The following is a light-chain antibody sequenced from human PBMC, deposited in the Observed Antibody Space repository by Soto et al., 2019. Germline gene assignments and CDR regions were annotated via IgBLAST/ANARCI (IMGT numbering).Light chain of an antibody. J-gene: IGKJ5*01. CDR3: QQYGSSHT. V-gene: IGKV3-20*01. CDR1: QSVGKY. Sequence: EVVLTQSQGTLSLSPGERATLSCRASQSVGKYLAWYQQKPGQAPRLLIFGASTRATGIPDRFSGSGAGAYFNLTISRLEPADFGVYYCQQYGSSHTFGQGTRLEIK. CDR2: GAS.